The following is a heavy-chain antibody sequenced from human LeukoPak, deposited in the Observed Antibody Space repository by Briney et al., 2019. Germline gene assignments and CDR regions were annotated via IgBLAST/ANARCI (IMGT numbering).Heavy chain of an antibody. D-gene: IGHD5-24*01. CDR2: MSYDGSDK. Sequence: PGGSLRLSCAASGFTFSSYPLHWVRQAPGKGLEWVALMSYDGSDKYYADSVKGRFTISRDISKNTLYLQMNSLRAEDTAVYYCARVVQRWPPYDAFDIWGQGTMVTVSS. CDR3: ARVVQRWPPYDAFDI. V-gene: IGHV3-30-3*01. CDR1: GFTFSSYP. J-gene: IGHJ3*02.